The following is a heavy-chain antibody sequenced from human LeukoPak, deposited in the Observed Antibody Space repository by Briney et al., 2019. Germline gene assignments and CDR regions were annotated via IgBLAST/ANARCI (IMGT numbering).Heavy chain of an antibody. CDR3: AREVYCGGDCYSGDFDY. J-gene: IGHJ4*02. CDR2: ISSSSSYI. D-gene: IGHD2-21*02. CDR1: GFTFSSYS. Sequence: GGSLRLSCAASGFTFSSYSMNWVRQAPGKGLEWVSSISSSSSYIYCADSVKGRFTISRDNAKNSLYLQMNSLRAEDTAVYYCAREVYCGGDCYSGDFDYWGQGTLVTVSS. V-gene: IGHV3-21*01.